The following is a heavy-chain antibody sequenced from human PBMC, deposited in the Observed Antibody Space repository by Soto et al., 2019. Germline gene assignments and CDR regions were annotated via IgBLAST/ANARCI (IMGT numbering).Heavy chain of an antibody. CDR1: GGTFGSYA. CDR3: ARSQVSSTSIEIYYYYYDGMEG. Sequence: QVQLVQSGAEVKKPGSSVKVSCKASGGTFGSYAISWVRQAPGQGLEWMGGIIPIPGTANYAQKVQGRVTIAADESTSTAYMELSSMRSEDTAVYYCARSQVSSTSIEIYYYYYDGMEGWGQGTTVTVSS. V-gene: IGHV1-69*01. D-gene: IGHD2-2*01. J-gene: IGHJ6*02. CDR2: IIPIPGTA.